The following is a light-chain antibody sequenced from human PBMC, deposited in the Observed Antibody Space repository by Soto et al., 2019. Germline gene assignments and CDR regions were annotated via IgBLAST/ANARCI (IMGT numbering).Light chain of an antibody. CDR2: GAS. CDR3: QQYNNWPYT. CDR1: QSVSTN. V-gene: IGKV3-15*01. Sequence: EIVMTQSPDTLSVSPGERATLSCQASQSVSTNLAWYQQKPGQAPRLLIYGASTRATGIPARFSGSGSGTEFTLTISSLQSEDFAVYHCQQYNNWPYTFGQGTKLEIK. J-gene: IGKJ2*01.